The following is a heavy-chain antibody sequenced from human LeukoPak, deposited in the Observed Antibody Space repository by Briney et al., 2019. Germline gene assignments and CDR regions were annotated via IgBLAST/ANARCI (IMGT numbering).Heavy chain of an antibody. D-gene: IGHD1-26*01. V-gene: IGHV3-48*01. CDR3: AKEKGAGGGYPVLDS. J-gene: IGHJ4*02. CDR1: GFIFSAFR. CDR2: ISRDGTIT. Sequence: GGSLRLSCETSGFIFSAFRMTWVRQAPGKGLEWVAYISRDGTITHYADSVKGRFTVSRDDAKNSLFLQMDSLRVEDAATYYCAKEKGAGGGYPVLDSWGQGTPVTVSS.